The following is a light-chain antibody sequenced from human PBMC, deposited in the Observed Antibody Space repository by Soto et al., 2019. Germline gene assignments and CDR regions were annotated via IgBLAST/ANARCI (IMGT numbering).Light chain of an antibody. CDR1: SSDVGGYNY. J-gene: IGLJ1*01. CDR2: DVS. CDR3: SSYTCTSTLLLV. V-gene: IGLV2-14*01. Sequence: QSALTQPASVSGSPGQSITISCTGTSSDVGGYNYVSWYQQHPGKAPKLMIYDVSNRPSGVSNRFSGSKSGNTASLTISGLQAEDEADHYCSSYTCTSTLLLVFGTGTKLTVL.